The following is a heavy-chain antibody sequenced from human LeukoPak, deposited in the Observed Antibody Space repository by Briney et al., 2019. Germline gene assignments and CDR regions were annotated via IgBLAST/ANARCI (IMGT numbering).Heavy chain of an antibody. V-gene: IGHV4-61*02. CDR3: ARAPYYYDSSGIPYYFDY. J-gene: IGHJ4*02. CDR1: GGSISSGSYY. Sequence: SQTLSLTCTVSGGSISSGSYYWSWIRQPAGKGLEWIGRIYTSGSTNYNPSLKSRVTMSVDTSKNQFSLKLSSVTAVDTAVYYCARAPYYYDSSGIPYYFDYWGQGTLVTVSS. CDR2: IYTSGST. D-gene: IGHD3-22*01.